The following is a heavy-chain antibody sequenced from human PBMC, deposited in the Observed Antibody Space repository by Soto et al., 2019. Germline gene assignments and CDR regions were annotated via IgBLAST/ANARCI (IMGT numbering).Heavy chain of an antibody. CDR1: GFTFSSYA. D-gene: IGHD3-9*01. CDR3: VKLRTDWVNDAFEM. Sequence: EVQLLESGGGLVQPGGSLRLSCEASGFTFSSYAMSWVHQAPGKGLEWVSAISRTGENTHYADSVKGRFTFSRDNSRTTLYLQMNSLRAEDTAVYYCVKLRTDWVNDAFEMWGQGTMVTVSS. V-gene: IGHV3-23*01. CDR2: ISRTGENT. J-gene: IGHJ3*02.